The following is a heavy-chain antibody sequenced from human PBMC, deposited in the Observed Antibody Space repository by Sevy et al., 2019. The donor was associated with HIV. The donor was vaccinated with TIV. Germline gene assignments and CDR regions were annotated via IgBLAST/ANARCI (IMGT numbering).Heavy chain of an antibody. CDR3: VSHNWNGDYFDY. CDR2: IYYSRST. V-gene: IGHV4-39*02. CDR1: GNSISSSTYY. D-gene: IGHD1-1*01. J-gene: IGHJ4*02. Sequence: SETLSLTCTVSGNSISSSTYYWGWIRQPPGKGLEWIGSIYYSRSTYHNPSLKSRVTTSVDTSKNHFSLKLSSVTASDTAVYYCVSHNWNGDYFDYWGQGTLVTVSS.